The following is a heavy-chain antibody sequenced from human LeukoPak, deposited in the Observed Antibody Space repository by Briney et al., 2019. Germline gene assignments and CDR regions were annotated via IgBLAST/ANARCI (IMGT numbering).Heavy chain of an antibody. D-gene: IGHD7-27*01. J-gene: IGHJ4*02. CDR3: AAGRRSLIGD. Sequence: SQTLSLTCAVSGGSISSGGYSWSWIRQPPGKGLEWIGYIYHSGSTYYNPSLKSRVTISVDRSKNQFSLKLSSVTAADTAVYYCAAGRRSLIGDWGQGTLVTVSS. V-gene: IGHV4-30-2*01. CDR1: GGSISSGGYS. CDR2: IYHSGST.